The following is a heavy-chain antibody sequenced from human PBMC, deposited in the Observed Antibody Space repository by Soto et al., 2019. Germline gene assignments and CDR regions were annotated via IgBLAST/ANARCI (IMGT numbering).Heavy chain of an antibody. J-gene: IGHJ6*03. V-gene: IGHV4-59*12. D-gene: IGHD3-10*01. Sequence: SETLSLTCTVSSDSISSYYWSWIRQSTGKGLEWIGYTDYSGNTNYNPSLKSRVTISVDTSKNQFSLKLSSVTAADTAVYYCARLRVTMVRGVIAPLPQTPDYYYYMDVWGKGTTVTVSS. CDR2: TDYSGNT. CDR3: ARLRVTMVRGVIAPLPQTPDYYYYMDV. CDR1: SDSISSYY.